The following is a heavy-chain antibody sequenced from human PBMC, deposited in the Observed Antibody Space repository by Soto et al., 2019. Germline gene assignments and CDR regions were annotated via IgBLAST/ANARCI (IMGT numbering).Heavy chain of an antibody. Sequence: GGSPRLSCSASGVSVSGYTMDGVRMAPGKGLEWVAGINAGVFNTYYPDSVSGRFTISRDNSRNMLYLQMNSLRVDDTAVYYCAKARQPDNIRSFDYWGQGALVTVSS. V-gene: IGHV3-23*01. D-gene: IGHD2-15*01. CDR2: INAGVFNT. CDR3: AKARQPDNIRSFDY. J-gene: IGHJ4*02. CDR1: GVSVSGYT.